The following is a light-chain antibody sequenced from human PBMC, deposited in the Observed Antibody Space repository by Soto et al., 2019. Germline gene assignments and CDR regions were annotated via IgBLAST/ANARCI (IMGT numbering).Light chain of an antibody. CDR3: QQRRSWALT. CDR1: QSVSTY. CDR2: DAS. J-gene: IGKJ4*01. Sequence: EIVLTHSPATLSLSPGERATLSCRASQSVSTYLAWYQQKRGQAPRLLIYDASKRATGIPARFRGIGSGRDCTRTISSLETEDCAVYYWQQRRSWALTFGGGTQVEIK. V-gene: IGKV3-11*02.